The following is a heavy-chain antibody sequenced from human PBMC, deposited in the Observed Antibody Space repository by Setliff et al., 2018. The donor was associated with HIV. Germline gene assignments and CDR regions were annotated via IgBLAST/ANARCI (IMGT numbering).Heavy chain of an antibody. D-gene: IGHD3-10*01. CDR1: GGSFSGYY. J-gene: IGHJ6*03. CDR3: ARGRDYYGSGSYFNGRANSYYFMDV. CDR2: INHSGST. V-gene: IGHV4-34*01. Sequence: SETLSLTCAVYGGSFSGYYWSWILQPPGKGLEWTGEINHSGSTNYNPSLKSRVTISVDTSKNQFSLRLSSVTAADTAVYYCARGRDYYGSGSYFNGRANSYYFMDVWGKGTTVTVSS.